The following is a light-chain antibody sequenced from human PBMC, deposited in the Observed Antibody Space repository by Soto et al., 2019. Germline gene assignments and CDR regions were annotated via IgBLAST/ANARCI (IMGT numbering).Light chain of an antibody. Sequence: QSVLTQPPSVSGAPGQRVTISCTGNSSNIGSPFDVHWYQHLPGTAPRLLIYANNNRPSGVPDRFSGSKSGTSASLAITGLPGDDEADYYCQSFDSRLSAPVFGGGTKVTVL. CDR2: ANN. CDR3: QSFDSRLSAPV. J-gene: IGLJ2*01. CDR1: SSNIGSPFD. V-gene: IGLV1-40*01.